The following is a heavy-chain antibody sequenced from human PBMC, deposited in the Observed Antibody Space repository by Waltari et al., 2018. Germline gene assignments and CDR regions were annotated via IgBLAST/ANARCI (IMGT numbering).Heavy chain of an antibody. CDR2: MDPKNGNT. Sequence: QVQLVQSGADVKRPGASVMVSSTASGYTFTSYDIPSVRQATGQGLEWMGWMDPKNGNTAYAQKFQGSVTLTRDTSINTAYMDLGSLTSEDPGMYFCARGTDYGDYDFQHWGQGTLVTVSS. V-gene: IGHV1-8*03. CDR3: ARGTDYGDYDFQH. CDR1: GYTFTSYD. J-gene: IGHJ1*01. D-gene: IGHD4-17*01.